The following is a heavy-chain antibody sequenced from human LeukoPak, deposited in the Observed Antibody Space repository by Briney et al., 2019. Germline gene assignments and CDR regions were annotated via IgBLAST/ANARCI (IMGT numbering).Heavy chain of an antibody. CDR3: ARSSGNYWAAPFDY. CDR1: GFTVSSNE. Sequence: AGGSLRLSCAASGFTVSSNEMSWVRQAPGKGLEWVSGIRDNDFSTYYADSVKGRFTISRDNSKSPVYLQMNSLRAEDTAVYYCARSSGNYWAAPFDYWGQGTLVTVSS. V-gene: IGHV3-23*01. J-gene: IGHJ4*02. CDR2: IRDNDFST. D-gene: IGHD1-26*01.